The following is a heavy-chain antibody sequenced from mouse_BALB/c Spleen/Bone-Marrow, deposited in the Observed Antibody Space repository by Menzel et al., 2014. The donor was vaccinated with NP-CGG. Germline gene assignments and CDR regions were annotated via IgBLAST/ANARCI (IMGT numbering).Heavy chain of an antibody. CDR3: ARTGYDYYFDY. J-gene: IGHJ2*01. V-gene: IGHV1-69*01. D-gene: IGHD2-4*01. CDR1: GYTFTDYW. Sequence: QVQLKESGAELVMPGASVKMSCKASGYTFTDYWMHWVKQRPGQGLEWIGAIDTSDSYTSYNQKFKGKATLTVDESSSTAYMQLSSLTSEDSAVYYCARTGYDYYFDYWGQGTTLTVPS. CDR2: IDTSDSYT.